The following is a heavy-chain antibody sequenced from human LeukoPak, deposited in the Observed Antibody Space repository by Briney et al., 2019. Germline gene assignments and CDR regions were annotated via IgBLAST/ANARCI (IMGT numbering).Heavy chain of an antibody. CDR3: ASATSSSWYKGGY. CDR2: ISRGGSSI. D-gene: IGHD6-13*01. J-gene: IGHJ4*02. CDR1: GFTFSDYY. Sequence: PGGSLRLSCAASGFTFSDYYMSWIRQAPGKGLEWVSSISRGGSSIYYADSVKGRFIISRDNAKNSLDLQMNSLRAEDTAVYYCASATSSSWYKGGYWGQGTLVTVSS. V-gene: IGHV3-11*01.